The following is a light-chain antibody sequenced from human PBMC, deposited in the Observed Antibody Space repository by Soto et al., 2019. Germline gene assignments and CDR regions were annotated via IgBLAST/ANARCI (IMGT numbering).Light chain of an antibody. CDR3: YSYAGRNIWV. V-gene: IGLV2-8*01. CDR1: GSDIGGYNF. CDR2: GVT. Sequence: SVLTQPPSASGSPGQSVTISCTGSGSDIGGYNFVSWYQQHPGKAPKLMIYGVTERPSGVPDRFSGSKSGNTASLTVSGLQAEDEADYYCYSYAGRNIWVFGGGTKVTV. J-gene: IGLJ3*02.